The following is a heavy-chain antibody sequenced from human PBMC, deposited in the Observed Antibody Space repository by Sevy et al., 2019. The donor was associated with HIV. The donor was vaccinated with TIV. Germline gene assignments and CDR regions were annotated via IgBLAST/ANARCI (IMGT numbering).Heavy chain of an antibody. CDR1: GYYFPMYW. D-gene: IGHD6-13*01. V-gene: IGHV5-51*01. CDR3: VRRKAASDSLHFDY. CDR2: VHPGDSDT. Sequence: GESLKISCQGSGYYFPMYWIGWVRQVPGKGLEWMGIVHPGDSDTKYSPSFQGQVTISADRSVNTAYLRWSSLKASDTAIYYCVRRKAASDSLHFDYWGLGTLVTVSS. J-gene: IGHJ4*02.